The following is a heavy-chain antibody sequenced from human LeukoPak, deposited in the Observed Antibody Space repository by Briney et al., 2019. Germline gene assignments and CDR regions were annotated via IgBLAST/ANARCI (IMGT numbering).Heavy chain of an antibody. CDR2: TYYRSKWHN. CDR3: AGTTDYSSFLAF. CDR1: GDSVSSSSAV. Sequence: SQTLSLTCALSGDSVSSSSAVWNWIRQSPSRGLGWLGRTYYRSKWHNEYAESVKSRISITSDTSKNQFSLQLNSVTPEDTAEYFCAGTTDYSSFLAFWGQGTLVTVSS. V-gene: IGHV6-1*01. J-gene: IGHJ4*02. D-gene: IGHD4-11*01.